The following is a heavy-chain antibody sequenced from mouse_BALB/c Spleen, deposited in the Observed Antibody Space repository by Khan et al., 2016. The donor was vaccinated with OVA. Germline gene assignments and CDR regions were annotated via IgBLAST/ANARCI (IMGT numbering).Heavy chain of an antibody. V-gene: IGHV1-9*01. J-gene: IGHJ2*01. D-gene: IGHD4-1*01. Sequence: QVQLKESGAELMKPGASVKISCKATGYIFSSYWLEWVKQRPGHGLEWIGEILPGSGSTNYNEKFKGKATFTADTSSNTAYMQLSSLPSEDSAVYCWARLGRDYWGQGTTLTVSS. CDR3: ARLGRDY. CDR1: GYIFSSYW. CDR2: ILPGSGST.